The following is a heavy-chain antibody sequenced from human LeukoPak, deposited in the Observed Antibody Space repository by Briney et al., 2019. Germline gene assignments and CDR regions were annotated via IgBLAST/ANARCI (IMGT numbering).Heavy chain of an antibody. D-gene: IGHD6-13*01. J-gene: IGHJ5*02. CDR3: ARRPYSSSWYNWFDP. Sequence: SETLSLTCTVSGGSISSYYWSWIRQPAGKGLEWIGRIYTSGSTNYNPSLKSRVTMSVDTSKNQFSLKLSSVTAADTAVYYCARRPYSSSWYNWFDPWGQGTLVTVSS. V-gene: IGHV4-4*07. CDR1: GGSISSYY. CDR2: IYTSGST.